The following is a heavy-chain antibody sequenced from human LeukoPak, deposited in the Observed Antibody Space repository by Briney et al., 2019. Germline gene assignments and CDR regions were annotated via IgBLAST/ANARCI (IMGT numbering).Heavy chain of an antibody. CDR1: GFTFSSYE. J-gene: IGHJ4*02. CDR3: ARERRKYGGNSFDY. Sequence: GGSLRLSCAASGFTFSSYEMNWVRQAPGKGLEWVSYISSSGSTIYYADSVKGRFTNSRDNAKNSLYLQMNSLRAEDTAVYYCARERRKYGGNSFDYWGQGTLVTVSS. V-gene: IGHV3-48*03. CDR2: ISSSGSTI. D-gene: IGHD4-23*01.